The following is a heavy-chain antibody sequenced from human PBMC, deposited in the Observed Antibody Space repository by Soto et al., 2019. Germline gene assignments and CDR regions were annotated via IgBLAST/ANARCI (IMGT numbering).Heavy chain of an antibody. CDR3: ARGPPLGYCSGCPWLEDAFDI. Sequence: ASVKVSCKASGYTFTSYDINWVRQATGQGLEWMGWMNPNSGNTGYAQKFQGRVTMTRNTSISTAYMELSSLRSEDTAVYYCARGPPLGYCSGCPWLEDAFDIWGQGTMVTVSS. CDR1: GYTFTSYD. D-gene: IGHD2-15*01. J-gene: IGHJ3*02. V-gene: IGHV1-8*01. CDR2: MNPNSGNT.